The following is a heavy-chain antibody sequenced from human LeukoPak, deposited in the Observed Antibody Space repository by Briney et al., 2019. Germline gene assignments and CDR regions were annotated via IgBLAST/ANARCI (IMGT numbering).Heavy chain of an antibody. V-gene: IGHV3-23*01. Sequence: PGGSLSLSCAASGFTFSSYAMSWVRQAPGKGLEWVSAISGSGGSTYYADSVKGRFTISRDNSKNTLYLQMNSLRAEDTAVYYCAKLLGSYYSEAADYWGQGTLVTVSS. CDR1: GFTFSSYA. D-gene: IGHD1-26*01. CDR2: ISGSGGST. J-gene: IGHJ4*02. CDR3: AKLLGSYYSEAADY.